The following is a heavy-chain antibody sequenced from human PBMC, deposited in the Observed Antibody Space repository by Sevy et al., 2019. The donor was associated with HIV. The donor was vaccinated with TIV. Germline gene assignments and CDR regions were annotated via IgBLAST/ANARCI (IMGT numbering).Heavy chain of an antibody. CDR3: AKDTNGVS. CDR2: ISGSGAGT. Sequence: GGSLRLSCAASGFTFSSYAMTWVRQAPGNGLEWVSTISGSGAGTYYADSVRGRFTISRDNSKNTLYLQMNSLRAEDTALYYCAKDTNGVSWGQGTLVTVSS. D-gene: IGHD2-8*01. J-gene: IGHJ5*02. CDR1: GFTFSSYA. V-gene: IGHV3-23*01.